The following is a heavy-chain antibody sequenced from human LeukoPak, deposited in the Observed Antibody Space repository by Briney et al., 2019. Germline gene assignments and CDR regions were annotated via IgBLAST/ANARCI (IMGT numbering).Heavy chain of an antibody. CDR2: IWNDGSNN. CDR1: GFTSSSCG. CDR3: ASGGFYDFWSGYYTPFDY. Sequence: PGGSLSSSCAVYGFTSSSCGMQWVSEAPGRGLGWEAVIWNDGSNNYYADPVKGRFTISRDKSKNTLYLQMNSLRAEDTAVYYCASGGFYDFWSGYYTPFDYWGQGTLVTVSS. J-gene: IGHJ4*02. D-gene: IGHD3-3*01. V-gene: IGHV3-33*01.